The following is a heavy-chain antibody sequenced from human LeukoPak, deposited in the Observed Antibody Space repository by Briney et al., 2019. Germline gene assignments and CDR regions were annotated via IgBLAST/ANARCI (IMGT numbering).Heavy chain of an antibody. V-gene: IGHV3-21*06. CDR3: AKVAGRIFDWSDY. D-gene: IGHD3-9*01. J-gene: IGHJ4*02. CDR2: ISSSSSYI. Sequence: GGSLRRSCAASGFTFSSYSMNWVRQAPGKGLEWVSSISSSSSYIYYADSVKGRFTISRDNFKNTLYLQMNSLRAEDTAMYYCAKVAGRIFDWSDYWGQGTLVTVSS. CDR1: GFTFSSYS.